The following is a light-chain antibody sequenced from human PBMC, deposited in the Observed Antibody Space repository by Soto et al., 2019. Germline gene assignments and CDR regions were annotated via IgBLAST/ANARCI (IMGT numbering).Light chain of an antibody. Sequence: EIVLTQSPGTLSLSPGERVTLSCRASRSVSSGYLAWYQQRPGQAPRLLIYETSSGATGVPARFSGSGSGTDFTLTISRLEPEDAAVYYCQEYGSSYTFGQGTKPEIK. CDR1: RSVSSGY. CDR2: ETS. V-gene: IGKV3-20*01. J-gene: IGKJ2*01. CDR3: QEYGSSYT.